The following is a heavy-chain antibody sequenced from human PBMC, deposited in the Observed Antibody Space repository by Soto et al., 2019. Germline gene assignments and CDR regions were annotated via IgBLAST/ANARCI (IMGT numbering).Heavy chain of an antibody. CDR2: INPNSGGT. J-gene: IGHJ3*02. D-gene: IGHD2-15*01. V-gene: IGHV1-2*04. CDR1: VYSFTGYY. Sequence: XSVKVSCKASVYSFTGYYMHWVRQAPGQGLEWMGWINPNSGGTNYAQKFQGWVTMTRDTSISTAYMELSRLRSDDTAVYYCARDQRYCSGGSCYGLFAFDIWGQGTMVTVSS. CDR3: ARDQRYCSGGSCYGLFAFDI.